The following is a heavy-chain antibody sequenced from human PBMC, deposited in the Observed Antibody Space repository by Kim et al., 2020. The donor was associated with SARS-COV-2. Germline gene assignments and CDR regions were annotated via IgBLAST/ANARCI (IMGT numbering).Heavy chain of an antibody. J-gene: IGHJ6*02. V-gene: IGHV6-1*01. CDR1: GDSVSSNSAA. CDR3: ARGDYDFWSGYAQYYGMDV. CDR2: TYYRSKWYN. D-gene: IGHD3-3*01. Sequence: SQTLSLTCAISGDSVSSNSAAWNWIRQSPSRGLEWLGRTYYRSKWYNDYAVSVKSRITINPDTSKNQFSLQLNSVTPEDTAVYYCARGDYDFWSGYAQYYGMDVWGQGTTVTVSS.